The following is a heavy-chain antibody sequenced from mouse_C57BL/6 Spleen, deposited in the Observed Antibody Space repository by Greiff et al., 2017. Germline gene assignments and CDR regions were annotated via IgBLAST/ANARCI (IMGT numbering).Heavy chain of an antibody. CDR3: ARQEDYGNYVPYAMDY. Sequence: QVQLQQSGAELARPGASVKLSCKASGYTFTSYGISWVKQRTGQGLEWIGEIYPRSGNTYYNEKFKGKATLTADKSSSTAYMELRSLTSEDSAVXFCARQEDYGNYVPYAMDYWGQGTSVTVSS. CDR1: GYTFTSYG. CDR2: IYPRSGNT. J-gene: IGHJ4*01. V-gene: IGHV1-81*01. D-gene: IGHD2-1*01.